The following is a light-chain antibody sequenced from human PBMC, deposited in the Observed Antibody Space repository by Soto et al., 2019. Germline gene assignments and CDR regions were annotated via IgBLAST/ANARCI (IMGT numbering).Light chain of an antibody. CDR2: GAS. CDR3: LPYYSSAT. CDR1: QSVSNNY. V-gene: IGKV3-20*01. Sequence: EIVLTQSPGTLSLSPGERATLSCRASQSVSNNYLAWYQQKPGQAPRLLIYGASNRATGIPDRFSGSGSGTDFTLTINRLEPGECVEYYGLPYYSSATFGQGTKVDIK. J-gene: IGKJ1*01.